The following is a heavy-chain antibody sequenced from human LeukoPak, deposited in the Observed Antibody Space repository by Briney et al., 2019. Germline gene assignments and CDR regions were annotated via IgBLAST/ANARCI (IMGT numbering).Heavy chain of an antibody. J-gene: IGHJ4*02. Sequence: ASVKVSCKVSRYTLTELSMHWVRQAPGKGLEWMGGFDPEDGETIYAQKFQGRVTMTEDTSTDTAYMELSSLRSEDTAVYYCATAIFGVLPFDYWGQGTLVTVSS. V-gene: IGHV1-24*01. CDR1: RYTLTELS. CDR2: FDPEDGET. D-gene: IGHD3-3*01. CDR3: ATAIFGVLPFDY.